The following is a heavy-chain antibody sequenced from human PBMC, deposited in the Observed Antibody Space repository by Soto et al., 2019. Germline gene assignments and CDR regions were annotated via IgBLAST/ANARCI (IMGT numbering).Heavy chain of an antibody. CDR2: IKQDASEK. CDR3: VRDLIAGAPSLYY. CDR1: GFTFNSYW. J-gene: IGHJ4*02. V-gene: IGHV3-7*03. Sequence: PWVCLRLSCSPCGFTFNSYWMTWIRQAPGKGLDGVANIKQDASEKHYVDSVRGRFTISRDNAKNSLYLQMNSLRAEDTAVYYCVRDLIAGAPSLYYWGQGTLVTVSS. D-gene: IGHD1-26*01.